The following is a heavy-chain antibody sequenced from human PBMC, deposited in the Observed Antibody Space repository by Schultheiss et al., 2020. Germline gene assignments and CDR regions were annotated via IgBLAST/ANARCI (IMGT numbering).Heavy chain of an antibody. J-gene: IGHJ4*02. V-gene: IGHV3-23*01. CDR2: ISGSVIST. CDR3: AKGSLMYYYALGILDY. CDR1: GFTFSNYA. D-gene: IGHD3-10*01. Sequence: GGSLRLSCAVSGFTFSNYAMSWVRQAPGKGLEWVSGISGSVISTYYADSVKGRFTISRDNSKNTLYLQMNSLRGEDTALYYCAKGSLMYYYALGILDYWGQGTQVTVSS.